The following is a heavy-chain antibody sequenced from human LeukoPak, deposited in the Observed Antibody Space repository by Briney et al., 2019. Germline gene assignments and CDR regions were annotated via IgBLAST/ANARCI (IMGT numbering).Heavy chain of an antibody. Sequence: SETPSLTCTVSGGSMNNYYWSWIRQPPGQGLEWIGNIYYRGSTTYNPSLRSRVTISVDTSKNQFSLRLISVTAADTAVFYCARRAVGAAEGFDYWGQGTLVTVSS. D-gene: IGHD2-15*01. V-gene: IGHV4-59*08. CDR2: IYYRGST. J-gene: IGHJ4*02. CDR1: GGSMNNYY. CDR3: ARRAVGAAEGFDY.